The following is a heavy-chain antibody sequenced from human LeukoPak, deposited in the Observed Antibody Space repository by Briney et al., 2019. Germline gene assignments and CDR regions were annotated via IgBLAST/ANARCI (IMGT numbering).Heavy chain of an antibody. J-gene: IGHJ4*02. D-gene: IGHD2-2*01. CDR3: ARAPITSPFYVDY. Sequence: GGSLRLSCTASGFAFDEHGMSWVRQVPGKGLEWVSGINWSGGSTGYADPLRSRFTISRDNAKNSLYLQMDSLRAEDTALYYCARAPITSPFYVDYWGQGTLVTVSS. V-gene: IGHV3-20*04. CDR1: GFAFDEHG. CDR2: INWSGGST.